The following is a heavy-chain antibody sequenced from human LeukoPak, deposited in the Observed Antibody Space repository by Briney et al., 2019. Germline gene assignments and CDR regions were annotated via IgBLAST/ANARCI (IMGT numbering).Heavy chain of an antibody. D-gene: IGHD2-21*02. V-gene: IGHV1-2*02. CDR3: ARDSQSFIYCGGDCYPFYFDY. CDR1: GYTFTGYY. J-gene: IGHJ4*02. CDR2: INPNSGGT. Sequence: GASVKVSCKASGYTFTGYYMHWVRQAPGQGLEWMGWINPNSGGTNYAQKFQGRVTMTRDTSISTAYMELSRLRSDDTAVYYCARDSQSFIYCGGDCYPFYFDYWGQGTLVTVSS.